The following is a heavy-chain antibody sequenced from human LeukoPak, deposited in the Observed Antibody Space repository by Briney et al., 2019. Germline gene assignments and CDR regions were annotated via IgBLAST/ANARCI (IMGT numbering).Heavy chain of an antibody. J-gene: IGHJ6*02. CDR3: ARGHDGVGATTFGMDV. CDR2: INHSGST. CDR1: GGSFSGYY. Sequence: SSETLSLTCAVYGGSFSGYYWSWIRQPPGKGLDWIGEINHSGSTNYNPSLKSRVTISVDTSKNQFSLKLSSVTAADTAVYYCARGHDGVGATTFGMDVWGQGTTVTVSS. V-gene: IGHV4-34*01. D-gene: IGHD1-26*01.